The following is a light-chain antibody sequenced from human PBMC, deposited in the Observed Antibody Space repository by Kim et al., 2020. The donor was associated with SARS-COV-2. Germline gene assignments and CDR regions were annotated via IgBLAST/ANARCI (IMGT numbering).Light chain of an antibody. J-gene: IGKJ5*01. V-gene: IGKV1-16*01. CDR2: AAS. CDR3: LQYQSYPIT. CDR1: QDINNY. Sequence: ASVGNRVPFTRRPIQDINNYLAWFQQNPEKAPKCLFYAASSLRSGFPSRFSGGGAGTEFTLTISSLQPEDFITYYCLQYQSYPITFGQATRLEIK.